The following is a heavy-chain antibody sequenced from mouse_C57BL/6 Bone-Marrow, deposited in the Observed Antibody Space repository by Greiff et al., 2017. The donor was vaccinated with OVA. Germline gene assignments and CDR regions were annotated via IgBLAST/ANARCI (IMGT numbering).Heavy chain of an antibody. J-gene: IGHJ3*01. Sequence: QVQLQQSGPELVKPGASVKISCKASGYAFSSSWMNWVKQRTGKGLEWIGRIYPGDGDTNYNGKFKGKATLTADKSSSTAYMQLSSLTSEDSAVYFCARFDGYPFAYWGQGTLVTVPA. V-gene: IGHV1-82*01. CDR1: GYAFSSSW. CDR2: IYPGDGDT. CDR3: ARFDGYPFAY. D-gene: IGHD2-3*01.